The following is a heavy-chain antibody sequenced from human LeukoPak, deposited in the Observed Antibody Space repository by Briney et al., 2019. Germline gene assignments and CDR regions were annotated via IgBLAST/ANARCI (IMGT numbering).Heavy chain of an antibody. J-gene: IGHJ4*02. D-gene: IGHD3-3*01. CDR1: GYTFTSYD. CDR3: ARASTYFGVVTDFDY. CDR2: MNPNSGNT. Sequence: GASVKVSCKASGYTFTSYDINWVRQATGQGLEWMGWMNPNSGNTGYAQKFQGRVTTTRNTSISTAYMELSSLRSEDTAVYYCARASTYFGVVTDFDYWGQGTLVTVSS. V-gene: IGHV1-8*01.